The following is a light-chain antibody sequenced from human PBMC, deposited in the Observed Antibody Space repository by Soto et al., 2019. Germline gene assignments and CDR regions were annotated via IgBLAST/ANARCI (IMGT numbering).Light chain of an antibody. CDR3: QQYDTFLT. Sequence: DIQMTQSPSTLSASVGDRVTITCRASQSSSNWLAWYQQKPGKAPKLLIYKASSLESGVPSRFSGSGSGTESTLNISSLQPDDFATYYCQQYDTFLTFGGGTKVEIK. CDR1: QSSSNW. CDR2: KAS. J-gene: IGKJ4*01. V-gene: IGKV1-5*03.